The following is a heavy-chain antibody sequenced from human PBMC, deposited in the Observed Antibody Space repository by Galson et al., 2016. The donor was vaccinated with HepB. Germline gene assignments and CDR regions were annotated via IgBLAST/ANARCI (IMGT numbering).Heavy chain of an antibody. J-gene: IGHJ5*02. CDR1: GGTFINYP. CDR3: ARDECYSEYSCVELGNWFDP. D-gene: IGHD3-10*01. Sequence: SVKVSCKASGGTFINYPINWVRQAPGQGLEWMGGIIPIFGTANYAQRFQGRVTITADESTSTAYMELSSLRSEDTAVYYCARDECYSEYSCVELGNWFDPWAREPWSPSPQ. CDR2: IIPIFGTA. V-gene: IGHV1-69*13.